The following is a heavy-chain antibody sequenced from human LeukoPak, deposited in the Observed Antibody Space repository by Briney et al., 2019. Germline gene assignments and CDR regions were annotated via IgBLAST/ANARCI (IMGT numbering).Heavy chain of an antibody. D-gene: IGHD3-22*01. V-gene: IGHV4-39*01. Sequence: PSETLSLTCTVSGGSISSSSYYWGWIRQPPGKGLEWIGNIYYSGRTYYNPSLKSRVTISVDTSKNQFSLKLSSETATDTAVYYCARGVSMIVVVIHDWYFDLWGRGTLVTVSS. CDR2: IYYSGRT. J-gene: IGHJ2*01. CDR1: GGSISSSSYY. CDR3: ARGVSMIVVVIHDWYFDL.